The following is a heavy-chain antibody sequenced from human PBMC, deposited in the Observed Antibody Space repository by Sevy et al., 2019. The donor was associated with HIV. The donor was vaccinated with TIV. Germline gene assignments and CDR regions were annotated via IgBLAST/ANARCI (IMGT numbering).Heavy chain of an antibody. V-gene: IGHV1-2*02. CDR3: ARSVYGSGTYLNDY. CDR2: INPSSGGT. CDR1: GYTFTGYY. Sequence: ASVKVSCKASGYTFTGYYVHWVRRAPGQGLEWMGWINPSSGGTKYGQKFHGRVTMTRDTSITTAYMELNSLRSDDTAVYYCARSVYGSGTYLNDYWGQGTLVTVSS. J-gene: IGHJ4*02. D-gene: IGHD3-10*01.